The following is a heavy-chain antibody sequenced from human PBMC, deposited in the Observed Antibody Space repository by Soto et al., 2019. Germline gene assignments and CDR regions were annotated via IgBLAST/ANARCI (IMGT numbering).Heavy chain of an antibody. CDR2: VYHSDST. V-gene: IGHV4-59*01. D-gene: IGHD6-13*01. CDR3: ARTEASSWSFFYYGMDV. Sequence: SETLSLTCTVSGGPIGSYYWSWIRQSPGKGLEWIGCVYHSDSTNYNPSLKSRVTISLDRSKNQFSLRLSSVTAADTAVYYCARTEASSWSFFYYGMDVWGQGTVVTVSS. J-gene: IGHJ6*02. CDR1: GGPIGSYY.